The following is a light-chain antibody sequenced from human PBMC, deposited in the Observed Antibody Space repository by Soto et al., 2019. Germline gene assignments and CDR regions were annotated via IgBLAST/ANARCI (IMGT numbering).Light chain of an antibody. V-gene: IGKV1D-12*01. Sequence: DIQMTQSPSFVSASVGDRVTISCRASYGISSWLAWYQQKPGKAPKLLTHAASTLQDGVPSRFSGSGSGTDFTLTISSLQPEDFAVYYCQQTKSFPSTFGQGTRLDIK. CDR3: QQTKSFPST. CDR2: AAS. CDR1: YGISSW. J-gene: IGKJ5*01.